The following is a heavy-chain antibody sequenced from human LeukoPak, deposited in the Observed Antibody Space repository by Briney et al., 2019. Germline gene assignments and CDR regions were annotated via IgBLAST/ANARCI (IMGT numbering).Heavy chain of an antibody. D-gene: IGHD2-15*01. J-gene: IGHJ4*02. CDR2: ISGSGSDM. Sequence: GGSLRLSCVVSGFGFSDSYMTWIRQTPGKGLEWLAYISGSGSDMYYADSVKGRFTISRDNAKNSLYLQMNSLRAEDTAVYYCARDCSGGSCYDYWGQGTLVTVSS. V-gene: IGHV3-11*04. CDR3: ARDCSGGSCYDY. CDR1: GFGFSDSY.